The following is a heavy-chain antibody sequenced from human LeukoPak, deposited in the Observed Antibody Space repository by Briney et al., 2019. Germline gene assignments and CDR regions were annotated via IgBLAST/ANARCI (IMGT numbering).Heavy chain of an antibody. D-gene: IGHD1-26*01. CDR1: GDIFNSYS. J-gene: IGHJ6*03. CDR3: ARVGRSRGSLPNSYYYMDV. V-gene: IGHV1-69*05. CDR2: IIPMFGSA. Sequence: SVKVSCKASGDIFNSYSVSWVRQAPGQGLEWMGGIIPMFGSANYAQKFQGRVTITTDPSTTIVYMELSSLSSEDTAVYYCARVGRSRGSLPNSYYYMDVWGKGTTVTVSS.